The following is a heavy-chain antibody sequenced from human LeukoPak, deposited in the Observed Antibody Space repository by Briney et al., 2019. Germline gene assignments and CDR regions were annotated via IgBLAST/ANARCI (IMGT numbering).Heavy chain of an antibody. J-gene: IGHJ5*02. CDR1: GFTFSSYW. Sequence: GGSLRLSCAASGFTFSSYWMSWVRQAPGKGLEWVANINKDGGEKYYVDSVKGRFTISRDNAKNSLYLQMNSLRADDTAVYYCAREVGTLITIFGVVIIQENWFDPWGQGTLVTVSS. D-gene: IGHD3-3*01. V-gene: IGHV3-7*03. CDR3: AREVGTLITIFGVVIIQENWFDP. CDR2: INKDGGEK.